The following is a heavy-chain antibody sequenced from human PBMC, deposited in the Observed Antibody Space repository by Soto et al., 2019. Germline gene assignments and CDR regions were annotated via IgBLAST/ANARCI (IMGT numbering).Heavy chain of an antibody. CDR3: ARGPRSTSTGTGAF. D-gene: IGHD1-1*01. Sequence: EVQLVESGGGLLQPGGSLRLSCAASGFTFSMYWMHWVRQVPGKGPEWVSRINDDGSSTNYADSVKGRFTISRDNAKTTLYLQMNALRAEDTAVYYCARGPRSTSTGTGAFWGQGTLVTVSS. CDR1: GFTFSMYW. J-gene: IGHJ4*02. V-gene: IGHV3-74*01. CDR2: INDDGSST.